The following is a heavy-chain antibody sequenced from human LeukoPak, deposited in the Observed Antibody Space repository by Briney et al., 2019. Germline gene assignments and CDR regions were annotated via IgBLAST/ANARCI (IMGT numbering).Heavy chain of an antibody. D-gene: IGHD3-16*01. V-gene: IGHV3-7*01. CDR3: ARDRAYKSFDY. J-gene: IGHJ4*02. CDR2: INPDGSEK. CDR1: GFTFSTSW. Sequence: QSGGSLRLSCAASGFTFSTSWMDWVRQAPGKGLEWVANINPDGSEKYSVDSVKGRFTISRDNAKSSLYLQMNSLRAEDTAVYYCARDRAYKSFDYWGQGTLVTVSS.